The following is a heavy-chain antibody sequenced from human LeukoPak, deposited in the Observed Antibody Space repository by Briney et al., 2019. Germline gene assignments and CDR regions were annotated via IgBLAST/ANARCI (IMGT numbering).Heavy chain of an antibody. J-gene: IGHJ3*01. CDR2: IYSTGPT. D-gene: IGHD3-3*01. CDR1: GGSISSGSDY. V-gene: IGHV4-61*02. CDR3: AREVSRVWSGYYSPRDGPDDAFDL. Sequence: PSETLSLTCTVSGGSISSGSDYWSWIRQSAGKGLEWIGRIYSTGPTIYNPSLRSRVTISMDTSKNQFSLRLSSVTAADTAVYFCAREVSRVWSGYYSPRDGPDDAFDLWGQGTMVTVSS.